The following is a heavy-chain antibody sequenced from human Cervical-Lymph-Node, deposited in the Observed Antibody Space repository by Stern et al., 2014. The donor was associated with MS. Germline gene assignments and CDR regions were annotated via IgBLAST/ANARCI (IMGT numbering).Heavy chain of an antibody. CDR2: IHYSGST. CDR1: GGSITSYY. Sequence: LQLQESGPGLVKPSESLSLTCTVSGGSITSYYCSWIRKSPGKELEWIGYIHYSGSTAYNPSLKSRVTISVDSSKNQFSLRLSSATAADTAVYYCARGRMYHFDSWGQGTLVTVSS. J-gene: IGHJ4*02. V-gene: IGHV4-59*01. CDR3: ARGRMYHFDS. D-gene: IGHD2-8*01.